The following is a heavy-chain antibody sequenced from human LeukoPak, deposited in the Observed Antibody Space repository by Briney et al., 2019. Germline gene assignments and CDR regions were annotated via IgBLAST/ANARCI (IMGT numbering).Heavy chain of an antibody. J-gene: IGHJ3*02. V-gene: IGHV3-23*01. CDR2: ISGSGGST. Sequence: GGSLRLSCAASGFTFSSYAMSWVRQAPGKGLEWVSAISGSGGSTYYADSVKGRFTISRDNSKNTLYLQMNSLRAEDTAVYYCAKTMKKYGDHVDAFDIWGQGTMVTVSS. CDR3: AKTMKKYGDHVDAFDI. D-gene: IGHD4-17*01. CDR1: GFTFSSYA.